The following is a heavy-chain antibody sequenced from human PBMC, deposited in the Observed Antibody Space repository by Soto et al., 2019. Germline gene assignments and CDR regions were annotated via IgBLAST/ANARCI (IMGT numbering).Heavy chain of an antibody. D-gene: IGHD4-17*01. CDR3: ARAHYGDYGYGMDV. J-gene: IGHJ6*02. Sequence: WTWIRQPPGKGLEWIGYTYHSGTAYYSPSLKSRVTISVDRSKNQFSLKLTSVTAADTAVYYCARAHYGDYGYGMDVWGQGTPVTVSS. V-gene: IGHV4-30-2*01. CDR2: TYHSGTA.